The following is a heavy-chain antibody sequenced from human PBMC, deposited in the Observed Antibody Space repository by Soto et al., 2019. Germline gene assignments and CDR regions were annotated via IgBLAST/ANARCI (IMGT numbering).Heavy chain of an antibody. Sequence: SETLSLTCTVSGGSISSGGYYWSWIRQHPGKGLEWIGYIYYSGSTYYNPSLKSRVTISVDTSKDQFSLKLSSVTAADTAVYYCARDIADGYYGMDVWGQGTTVTVSS. CDR2: IYYSGST. CDR1: GGSISSGGYY. J-gene: IGHJ6*02. D-gene: IGHD3-16*02. CDR3: ARDIADGYYGMDV. V-gene: IGHV4-31*03.